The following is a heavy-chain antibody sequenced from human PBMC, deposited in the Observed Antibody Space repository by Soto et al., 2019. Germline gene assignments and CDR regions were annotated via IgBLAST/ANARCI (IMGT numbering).Heavy chain of an antibody. CDR3: AKDLGYYSGGSCYSEGYFDS. D-gene: IGHD2-15*01. V-gene: IGHV3-30*18. Sequence: GGSLKLSCAASGFTFSSYGMHWVRQAPGKGLEWVALVSYDGSNKNYAASVKGRFAISRDNSKNTLYLQMNMLRTEDAAVYYCAKDLGYYSGGSCYSEGYFDSWGQGA. J-gene: IGHJ4*02. CDR2: VSYDGSNK. CDR1: GFTFSSYG.